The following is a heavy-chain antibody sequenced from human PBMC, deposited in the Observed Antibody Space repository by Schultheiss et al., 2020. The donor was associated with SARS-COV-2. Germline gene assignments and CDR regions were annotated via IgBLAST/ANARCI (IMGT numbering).Heavy chain of an antibody. D-gene: IGHD2-15*01. CDR1: GGSISSGGYY. CDR3: ARGDIMGSPFWY. V-gene: IGHV4-61*08. CDR2: IYYSGST. J-gene: IGHJ4*02. Sequence: SETLSLTCTVSGGSISSGGYYWNWIRQHPGKGLEWIGYIYYSGSTNYNPSLKSRVTISVDTSKNQFSLKLSSVTAADTAVYYCARGDIMGSPFWYWGQGTLVTVSS.